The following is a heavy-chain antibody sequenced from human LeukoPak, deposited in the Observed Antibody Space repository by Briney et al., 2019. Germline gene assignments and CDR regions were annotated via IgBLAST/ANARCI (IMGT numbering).Heavy chain of an antibody. Sequence: GGSLRLSCAASGFTFSSYSMNWVRQAPGKGLEWVSSISSSSSYIYYADSVKGRFTISRDNAKNSLYLQMNSLRAEDTAVYYCAREFDYYDSSGYYSGFDYWGQGTLVTVSS. CDR3: AREFDYYDSSGYYSGFDY. CDR2: ISSSSSYI. J-gene: IGHJ4*02. D-gene: IGHD3-22*01. V-gene: IGHV3-21*01. CDR1: GFTFSSYS.